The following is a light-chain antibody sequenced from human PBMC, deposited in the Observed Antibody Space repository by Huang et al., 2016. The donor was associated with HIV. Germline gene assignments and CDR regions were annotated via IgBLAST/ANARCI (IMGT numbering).Light chain of an antibody. Sequence: EIVLTQSPGTLSLSPGERATLSCRARQSVYSRYLAWHQHKPGQAPRLLIYGASNRATGIPVRFSGSGSGTDFTLTISRLEPEDFAVYYCQQYGNSPLTFGGGTKVEIK. CDR2: GAS. CDR3: QQYGNSPLT. V-gene: IGKV3-20*01. CDR1: QSVYSRY. J-gene: IGKJ4*01.